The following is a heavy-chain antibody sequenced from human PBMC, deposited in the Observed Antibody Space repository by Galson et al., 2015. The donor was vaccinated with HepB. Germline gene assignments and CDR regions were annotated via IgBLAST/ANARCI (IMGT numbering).Heavy chain of an antibody. CDR2: IYSGGST. Sequence: SLRLSCAASGFTVSSNYMSWVRQAPGKGLEWVSVIYSGGSTYYADSVKGRFTISRDNSKNTLYLQMNSLRAEDTAVYYCARAKDYDILTGYYNPPFDYWSQGTLVTVSS. J-gene: IGHJ4*02. D-gene: IGHD3-9*01. CDR3: ARAKDYDILTGYYNPPFDY. CDR1: GFTVSSNY. V-gene: IGHV3-53*01.